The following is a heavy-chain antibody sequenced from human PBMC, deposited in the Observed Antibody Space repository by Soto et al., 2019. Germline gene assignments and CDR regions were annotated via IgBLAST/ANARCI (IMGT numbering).Heavy chain of an antibody. CDR1: GFTFSSYA. CDR2: ISGSGGST. J-gene: IGHJ6*02. D-gene: IGHD1-26*01. Sequence: GGSLRLSCAASGFTFSSYAMSWVRQAPGKGLEWVSAISGSGGSTYYADSVKGRFTISRDNSKNTLYLQMNSLRAEDTAVYYCAKDRNSGSYDYYYGMDVWGQGTTVTVSS. CDR3: AKDRNSGSYDYYYGMDV. V-gene: IGHV3-23*01.